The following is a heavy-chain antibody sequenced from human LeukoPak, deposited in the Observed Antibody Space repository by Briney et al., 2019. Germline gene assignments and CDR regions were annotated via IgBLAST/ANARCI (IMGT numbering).Heavy chain of an antibody. CDR3: ARVPIYYYYMDV. V-gene: IGHV1-2*02. CDR1: GYTFTVYY. J-gene: IGHJ6*03. Sequence: ASVKVSCKASGYTFTVYYMHWVRQAPGQGLEWMGWINPNSGGTNYAQKFQGRVTMTRDTSISTAYMELSSLRSDDPAVYYCARVPIYYYYMDVWGKGTTVTVSS. D-gene: IGHD3-3*01. CDR2: INPNSGGT.